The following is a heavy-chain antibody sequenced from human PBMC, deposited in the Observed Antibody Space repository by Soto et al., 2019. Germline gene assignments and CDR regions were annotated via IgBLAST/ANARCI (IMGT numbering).Heavy chain of an antibody. CDR3: ARGPPYNWNYSPPGY. D-gene: IGHD1-7*01. V-gene: IGHV1-2*02. Sequence: GASVKVSCKASGYTFTGYYMHWVRQAPGQGLEWMGWINPNSGGTNYAQKFQGRVTMTRDTSISTAYMELSRLRSDDTAVYYCARGPPYNWNYSPPGYWGQGTLVTVSS. CDR1: GYTFTGYY. CDR2: INPNSGGT. J-gene: IGHJ4*02.